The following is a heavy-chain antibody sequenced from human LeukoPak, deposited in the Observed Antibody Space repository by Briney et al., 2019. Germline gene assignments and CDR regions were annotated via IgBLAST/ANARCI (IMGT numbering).Heavy chain of an antibody. CDR1: GFTFSSYA. J-gene: IGHJ4*02. D-gene: IGHD5-12*01. V-gene: IGHV3-23*01. Sequence: GGSLRLSCAASGFTFSSYAMSWVRQAPGKGLEWVSTISGNGGSTYYADSVKGRFTISRDNSKNTLYLQMNSLRAEDTAVYYCARLIERGYDLSDWGQGTLVTVSS. CDR2: ISGNGGST. CDR3: ARLIERGYDLSD.